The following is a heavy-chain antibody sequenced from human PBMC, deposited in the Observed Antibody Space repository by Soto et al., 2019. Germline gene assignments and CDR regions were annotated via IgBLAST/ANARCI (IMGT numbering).Heavy chain of an antibody. CDR1: GFSLSHIRVG. CDR3: ARIERYSTDEDLDC. CDR2: VFSNDAK. V-gene: IGHV2-26*01. Sequence: SGPTLVNPTETLTLTCTVSGFSLSHIRVGVGWIRQPPGKALEWLAHVFSNDAKSYSPSLKGRLTISRDTFRSQVVLTMTNVDPVDTATYFCARIERYSTDEDLDCWGQGTLVTVSS. D-gene: IGHD1-26*01. J-gene: IGHJ4*02.